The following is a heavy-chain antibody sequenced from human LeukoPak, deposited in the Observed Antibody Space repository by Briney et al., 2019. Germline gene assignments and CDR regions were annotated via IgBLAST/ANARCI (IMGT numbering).Heavy chain of an antibody. J-gene: IGHJ4*02. D-gene: IGHD6-19*01. Sequence: SETLSLTCTVSGGSISSYYWSWIRQPPGKGLEWIGYIYYSGSTNYNPSLKSRVTISVDRSKNQFSLKLSSVTAADTAVYYCARGLGSGWLRSYFDYWGQGTLVTVSS. V-gene: IGHV4-59*12. CDR3: ARGLGSGWLRSYFDY. CDR2: IYYSGST. CDR1: GGSISSYY.